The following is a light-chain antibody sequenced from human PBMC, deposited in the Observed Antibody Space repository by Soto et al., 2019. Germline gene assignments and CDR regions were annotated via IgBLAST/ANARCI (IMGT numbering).Light chain of an antibody. CDR1: QSISYF. Sequence: EIVLTQSPATLSLSPGERATLSCRASQSISYFLAWYQQKPGQAPRLLIYDASNRATGIPGGFSGSGSGTYFTLTISILEPEDFAVYYCQQRTDWPHTFGQGTKLEIK. CDR2: DAS. V-gene: IGKV3-11*01. CDR3: QQRTDWPHT. J-gene: IGKJ2*01.